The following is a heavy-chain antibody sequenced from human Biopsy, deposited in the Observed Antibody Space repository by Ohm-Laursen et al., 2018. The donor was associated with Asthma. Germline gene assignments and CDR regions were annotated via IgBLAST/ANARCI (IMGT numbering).Heavy chain of an antibody. CDR2: THYSGTT. D-gene: IGHD3-22*01. V-gene: IGHV4-61*01. CDR3: ARVRGAFYESSVKNAFDV. Sequence: TLSLTCSLSSGSGGYMRSGNYCWGWIRQPPGKGLEYIGYTHYSGTTNTDPSLTGRVTMSVDTSKNQFSLKVTSVTAADTAVYFCARVRGAFYESSVKNAFDVWGQGTMVTVSS. J-gene: IGHJ3*01. CDR1: SGSGGYMRSGNYC.